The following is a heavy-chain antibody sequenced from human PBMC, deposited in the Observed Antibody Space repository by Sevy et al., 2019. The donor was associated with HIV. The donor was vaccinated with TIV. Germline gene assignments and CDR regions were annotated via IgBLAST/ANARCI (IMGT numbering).Heavy chain of an antibody. CDR3: ARDGPGVVWGSYRFHYFDY. Sequence: GGSLRLSCAASGFTFSSYAMSWVRQAPGKGLEWVSAISGSGGSTYYADSVKGRFTISRDNSKNTLYLQMNSLRAEDTAVYYCARDGPGVVWGSYRFHYFDYWGQGTLVTVSS. CDR1: GFTFSSYA. J-gene: IGHJ4*02. CDR2: ISGSGGST. D-gene: IGHD3-16*02. V-gene: IGHV3-23*01.